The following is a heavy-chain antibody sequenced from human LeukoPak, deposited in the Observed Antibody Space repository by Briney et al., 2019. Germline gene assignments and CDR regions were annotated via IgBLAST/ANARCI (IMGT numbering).Heavy chain of an antibody. CDR1: GFTFSSYS. CDR3: ARDPGRDKDDYSHY. Sequence: GGSLRLSCAASGFTFSSYSMNWVRQAPGKGLEWVSSISSSSYIYYADSVKGRFTISRDNAKNSLYLQMNSLRAEDTAVYYCARDPGRDKDDYSHYWGQGTLVTVSS. J-gene: IGHJ4*02. CDR2: ISSSSYI. V-gene: IGHV3-21*01. D-gene: IGHD4-11*01.